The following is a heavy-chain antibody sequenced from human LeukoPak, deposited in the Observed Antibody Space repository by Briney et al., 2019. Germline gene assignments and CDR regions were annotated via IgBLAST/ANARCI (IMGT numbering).Heavy chain of an antibody. J-gene: IGHJ5*02. Sequence: GESLKISCKGPGHSFSSYWIDWVRQMPGKGLEWMGMIYPGDSDTRYSPSFQGQVTISADKSISTAYMQWSSLRASDSAMYYCTRRAVGARDWFDPWGQGTLVTVSS. D-gene: IGHD1-26*01. CDR2: IYPGDSDT. CDR1: GHSFSSYW. CDR3: TRRAVGARDWFDP. V-gene: IGHV5-51*01.